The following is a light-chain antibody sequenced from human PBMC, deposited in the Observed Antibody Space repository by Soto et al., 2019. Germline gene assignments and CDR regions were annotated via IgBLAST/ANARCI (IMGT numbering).Light chain of an antibody. J-gene: IGKJ1*01. CDR3: QQYNSYPT. CDR2: DAS. Sequence: IQMTQSPSSLSASVGDRVTITCRASQGISNYLAWYQQKPGKVPKLLIYDASSLESGVPSRFSGSGSGTEFTLTISSLQPDDFATYYCQQYNSYPTFGQGTKVDI. V-gene: IGKV1-13*02. CDR1: QGISNY.